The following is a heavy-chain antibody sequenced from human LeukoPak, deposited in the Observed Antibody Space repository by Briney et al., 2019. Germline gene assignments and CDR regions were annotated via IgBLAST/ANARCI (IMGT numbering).Heavy chain of an antibody. J-gene: IGHJ5*02. Sequence: ASVKVSCKASGYTFTNYGISWVRQAPGQGLEWMGWISAYNGHTNYAQKLQGRVTMTRDMSTTTDYMELSSLRSEDTAVYYCARDNSVGDIAWWFDPWGQGTLVTVSS. CDR2: ISAYNGHT. D-gene: IGHD3-16*02. CDR1: GYTFTNYG. V-gene: IGHV1-18*01. CDR3: ARDNSVGDIAWWFDP.